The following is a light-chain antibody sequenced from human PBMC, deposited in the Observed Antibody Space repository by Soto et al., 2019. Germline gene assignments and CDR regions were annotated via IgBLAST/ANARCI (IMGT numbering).Light chain of an antibody. CDR1: SSDVGAYGY. CDR3: SSYTSSSTL. CDR2: DVT. Sequence: QSALTKPASVSGSPGQSITISCTGTSSDVGAYGYVSWYQQHPVKAPKLIIYDVTYRPAGVSNRFSGSKSGNTASLTSSGLQAEDEAEYYCSSYTSSSTLFGGGTKLTVL. V-gene: IGLV2-14*03. J-gene: IGLJ2*01.